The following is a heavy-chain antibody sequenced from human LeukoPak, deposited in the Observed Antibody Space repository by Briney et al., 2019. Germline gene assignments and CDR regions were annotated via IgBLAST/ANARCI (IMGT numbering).Heavy chain of an antibody. Sequence: SETLSLTCSVSDASFGTHYWTWIRHPPGKGLEWIGYISSIGSTNYNPPLKSRVTISVDTSKKQSSLKMTSVTAADTAVYYCARDPTTVTKGFDIWGPGTMVTVSS. CDR3: ARDPTTVTKGFDI. CDR1: DASFGTHY. CDR2: ISSIGST. V-gene: IGHV4-59*11. D-gene: IGHD4-17*01. J-gene: IGHJ3*02.